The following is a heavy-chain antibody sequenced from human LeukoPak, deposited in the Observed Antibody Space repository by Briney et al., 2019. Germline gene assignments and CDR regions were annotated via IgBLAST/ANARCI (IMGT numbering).Heavy chain of an antibody. D-gene: IGHD4-17*01. J-gene: IGHJ4*02. V-gene: IGHV4-59*01. CDR2: IYYSGSS. Sequence: SETLSLTCNVSGGSISGYHWSWIRQPPGKGLEWLGYIYYSGSSNYNPSLKSRVTISVDTSKNQFSLKLSSVTAADTAVYYCAREDGDYAGYYFDYWGQGTLVTVSS. CDR1: GGSISGYH. CDR3: AREDGDYAGYYFDY.